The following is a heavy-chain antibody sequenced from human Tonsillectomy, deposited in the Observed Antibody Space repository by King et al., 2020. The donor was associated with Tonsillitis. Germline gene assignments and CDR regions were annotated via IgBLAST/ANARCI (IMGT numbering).Heavy chain of an antibody. CDR3: ARDMTTSSVSPTRY. D-gene: IGHD1-14*01. V-gene: IGHV3-74*01. J-gene: IGHJ4*02. CDR2: INSDGSST. Sequence: VQLVESGGGLVQPGGSLRLSCAASGFTFSRYWMHWVRQAPGKGLVWVSRINSDGSSTIYADSVKGRFTISRDNAKNTLYLQMNSLRAEDTAVYYCARDMTTSSVSPTRYWGQGTLVTVSS. CDR1: GFTFSRYW.